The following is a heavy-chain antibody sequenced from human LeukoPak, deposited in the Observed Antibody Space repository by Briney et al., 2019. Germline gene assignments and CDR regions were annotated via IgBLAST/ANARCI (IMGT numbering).Heavy chain of an antibody. J-gene: IGHJ5*01. CDR3: AKDYRYAIAAAGRQYNWFDS. D-gene: IGHD6-13*01. Sequence: PGGSLRLSCAASGFTFSSYWMTWVRQAPGKGLEWVSAISGSGGSTYYADSVQGRFTISRDNSKNTLYLQMNSLRAEDTAVYYCAKDYRYAIAAAGRQYNWFDSWGQGTLVTVSS. CDR2: ISGSGGST. V-gene: IGHV3-23*01. CDR1: GFTFSSYW.